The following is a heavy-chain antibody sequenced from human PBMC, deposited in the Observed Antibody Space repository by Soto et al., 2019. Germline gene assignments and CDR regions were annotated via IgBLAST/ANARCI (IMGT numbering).Heavy chain of an antibody. V-gene: IGHV6-1*01. CDR1: GDSVSSNSAA. J-gene: IGHJ6*02. Sequence: PSQTLSITCAISGDSVSSNSAAWNWFRQSPSRGLEWLGRTYYRSKWYNDYAVSVKSRITINPDTSKNQFSLQLNSVTPEDTAVYYCARASLLEYSDKSNSGMDVWGQGTAVTVSS. D-gene: IGHD5-12*01. CDR2: TYYRSKWYN. CDR3: ARASLLEYSDKSNSGMDV.